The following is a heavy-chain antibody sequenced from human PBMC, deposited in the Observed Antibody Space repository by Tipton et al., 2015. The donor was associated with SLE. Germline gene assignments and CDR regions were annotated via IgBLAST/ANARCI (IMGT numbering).Heavy chain of an antibody. CDR3: ARQARYEYYYGFDV. Sequence: LRLSCGVHGGSFSDDYWSWFRQPPGEGLEWIGEINHSGSTIFNPSLKSRVTISLDTSKNQFSLNVTSVTAADTAIYYCARQARYEYYYGFDVWGQGTTVTVSS. D-gene: IGHD2-2*01. V-gene: IGHV4-34*01. CDR1: GGSFSDDY. CDR2: INHSGST. J-gene: IGHJ6*02.